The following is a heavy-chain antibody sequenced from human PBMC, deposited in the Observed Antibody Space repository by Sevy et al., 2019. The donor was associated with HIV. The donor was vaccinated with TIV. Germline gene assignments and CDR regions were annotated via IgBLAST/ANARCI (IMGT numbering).Heavy chain of an antibody. CDR3: TRNGGAFDNGFDP. CDR1: GFTFSSYD. V-gene: IGHV3-48*03. D-gene: IGHD2-8*01. CDR2: ISSSGSSI. Sequence: GGSLRLSCTASGFTFSSYDMNWVRQAPGKGLEWVSKISSSGSSIYYAGSVKGRSTISRGNAKNSLNLPMNSLRAEDTAVYYCTRNGGAFDNGFDPWGQGTLVTVSS. J-gene: IGHJ5*02.